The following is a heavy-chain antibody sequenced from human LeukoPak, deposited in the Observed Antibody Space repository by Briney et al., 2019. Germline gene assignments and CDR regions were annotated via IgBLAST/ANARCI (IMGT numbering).Heavy chain of an antibody. J-gene: IGHJ4*02. V-gene: IGHV3-7*01. D-gene: IGHD1-1*01. CDR1: GLSISNFW. CDR3: VTDGDKWNDFEY. Sequence: QTGGSLRLSCAASGLSISNFWMHWVRQAPGKGLEWVAIIDKNGNGIKYVDSVKGRFTLSRDNAKNSVYLQMNSLRTEDTALYYCVTDGDKWNDFEYWGQGTLVTVSS. CDR2: IDKNGNGI.